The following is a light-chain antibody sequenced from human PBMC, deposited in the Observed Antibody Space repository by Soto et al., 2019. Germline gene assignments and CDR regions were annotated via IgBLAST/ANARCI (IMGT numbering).Light chain of an antibody. V-gene: IGLV1-40*01. CDR2: GDN. CDR3: QSYDTSRFGLV. J-gene: IGLJ3*02. Sequence: QSVLTQPPSVTGAPGQRVTIFCTWNNFNIGTGYGVHWYQQFPGTAPRLLTYGDNNRPSGVPDRFSGSKSGTSASLAITGLQAEDEADYYCQSYDTSRFGLVFGGGTKVTVL. CDR1: NFNIGTGYG.